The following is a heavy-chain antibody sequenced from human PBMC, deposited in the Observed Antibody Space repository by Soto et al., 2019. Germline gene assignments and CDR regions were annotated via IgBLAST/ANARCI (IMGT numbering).Heavy chain of an antibody. CDR3: ARSRSAMADGMNV. J-gene: IGHJ6*02. V-gene: IGHV3-23*01. CDR1: GVNFRGYA. Sequence: PGGSLRLSCEVSGVNFRGYAMSWVRQAPGKGLEWVSGIRIGPGITYYADSVKGRFTISSDISRKTVYLQMNNLRAEDTALYFCARSRSAMADGMNVWGQGTTVTVSS. CDR2: IRIGPGIT. D-gene: IGHD5-18*01.